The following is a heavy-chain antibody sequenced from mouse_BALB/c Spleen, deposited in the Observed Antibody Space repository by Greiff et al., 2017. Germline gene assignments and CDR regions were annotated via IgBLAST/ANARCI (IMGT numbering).Heavy chain of an antibody. J-gene: IGHJ1*01. CDR2: ISNGGGST. CDR1: GFTFSSYT. D-gene: IGHD1-2*01. CDR3: ARSITTAWYFDV. V-gene: IGHV5-12-2*01. Sequence: EVKLMESGGGLVQPGGSLKLSCAASGFTFSSYTMSWVRQTPEKRLEWVAYISNGGGSTYYPDTVKGRFTISRDNAKNTLYLQMSSLKSEDTAMYYCARSITTAWYFDVWGAGTTVTVSS.